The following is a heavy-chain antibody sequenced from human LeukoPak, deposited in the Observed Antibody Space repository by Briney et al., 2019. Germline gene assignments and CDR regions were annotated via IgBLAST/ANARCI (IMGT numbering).Heavy chain of an antibody. CDR3: AKEGYYYGSGSNPHFDY. Sequence: PGGSLRLSCAASGFIFSSYSMNWVRQAPGKGLEWVSSISSSSSYIYYADSVKGRFTISRDNAKNSLYLQMNTLRAEDTAVYYCAKEGYYYGSGSNPHFDYWGQGTLVTVSS. D-gene: IGHD3-10*01. J-gene: IGHJ4*02. CDR2: ISSSSSYI. V-gene: IGHV3-21*01. CDR1: GFIFSSYS.